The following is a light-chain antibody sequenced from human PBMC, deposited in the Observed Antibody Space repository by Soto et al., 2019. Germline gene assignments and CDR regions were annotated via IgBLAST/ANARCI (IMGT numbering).Light chain of an antibody. CDR1: QSISNN. J-gene: IGKJ5*01. CDR2: AAS. V-gene: IGKV3-15*01. Sequence: EIVVTQSPATLSVSPGERVTLSCRASQSISNNLAWYQQKPGQAPRLLIYAASTRATGIPARFSGSGSGTDFTLTISSLQSEDFAVYYCQQRSNWPITFGQGTRLEIK. CDR3: QQRSNWPIT.